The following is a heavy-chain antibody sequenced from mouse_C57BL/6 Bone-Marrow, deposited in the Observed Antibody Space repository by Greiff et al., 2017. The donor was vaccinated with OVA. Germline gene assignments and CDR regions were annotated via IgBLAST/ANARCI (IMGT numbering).Heavy chain of an antibody. D-gene: IGHD2-2*01. J-gene: IGHJ3*01. CDR1: GFTFSDYY. Sequence: DVMLVESGGGLVQPGGSLKLSCAASGFTFSDYYMYWVRQTPEKRLEWVAYISNGGGSTYYPDTVKGRFTISRDNAKNTLYLQMSRLKSEDTAMYYCARGYDLWFAYWGQGTLVTVSA. V-gene: IGHV5-12*01. CDR2: ISNGGGST. CDR3: ARGYDLWFAY.